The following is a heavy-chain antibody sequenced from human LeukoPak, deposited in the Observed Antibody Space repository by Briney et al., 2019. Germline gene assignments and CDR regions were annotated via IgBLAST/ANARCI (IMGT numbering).Heavy chain of an antibody. CDR1: GFTFSSYA. CDR3: ARDHRPPSHNLRQGMDV. Sequence: PGGSLRLSCAASGFTFSSYAMHWVRQAPGKGLEWVAVISYDGSNKYYADSVKGRFTISRDNSKNTLYLQMNSLRAEDTAVYYCARDHRPPSHNLRQGMDVWGQGTTVTVSS. V-gene: IGHV3-30*04. D-gene: IGHD1-1*01. CDR2: ISYDGSNK. J-gene: IGHJ6*02.